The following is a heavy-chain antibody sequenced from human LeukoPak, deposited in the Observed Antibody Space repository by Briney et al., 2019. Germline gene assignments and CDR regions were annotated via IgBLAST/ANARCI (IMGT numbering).Heavy chain of an antibody. Sequence: RLLCGTSIYPYRVYAVLCARRARGRAGEWVGFIRSTTYGSTTEYGASVKGTFTISRDHSKTNAYPRMDGPKSEETAIYYCARGGTGDLDYWGQGILVTVSS. CDR3: ARGGTGDLDY. D-gene: IGHD7-27*01. J-gene: IGHJ4*02. CDR1: IYPYRVYA. CDR2: IRSTTYGSTT. V-gene: IGHV3-49*04.